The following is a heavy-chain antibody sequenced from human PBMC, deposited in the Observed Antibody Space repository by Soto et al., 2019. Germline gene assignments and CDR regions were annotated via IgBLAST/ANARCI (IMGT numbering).Heavy chain of an antibody. D-gene: IGHD3-10*01. CDR1: GGSISSSSYS. Sequence: QLQLQESGPGLVKPSETLSLTCTVSGGSISSSSYSWGWIRQPPGKGLEGIGSIYYSGSTYYNPSLKSRVTISVDTSKNQFSLKLSSVTAADTAVYYCASRYYYGSGSPSYGMDVWGQGTTVTVSS. CDR2: IYYSGST. V-gene: IGHV4-39*01. CDR3: ASRYYYGSGSPSYGMDV. J-gene: IGHJ6*02.